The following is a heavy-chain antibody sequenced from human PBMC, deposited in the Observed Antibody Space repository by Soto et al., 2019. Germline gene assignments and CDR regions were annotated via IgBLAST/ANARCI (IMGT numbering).Heavy chain of an antibody. CDR3: ASLSGYYSPTPGEDYYYYGMDV. CDR2: IIPILGIA. CDR1: GGTFSSYT. V-gene: IGHV1-69*02. D-gene: IGHD3-22*01. Sequence: QVQLVQSGAEVKKPGSSVKVSCKASGGTFSSYTISWVRQAPGQGLEWMGRIIPILGIANYAQKFQGRVTITADKSTSXXYXEXXSLRSEDTAVYYCASLSGYYSPTPGEDYYYYGMDVWGQGTTVTVSS. J-gene: IGHJ6*02.